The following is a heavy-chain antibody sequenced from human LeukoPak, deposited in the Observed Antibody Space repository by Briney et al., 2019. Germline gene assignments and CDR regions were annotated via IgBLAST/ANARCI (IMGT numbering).Heavy chain of an antibody. D-gene: IGHD1-26*01. Sequence: PGGSLRLSCAASGFTLSKHWMHWVRQAPGKGLVWASRINSDETTLQYADSVKGRFTISRDTAKNTLYLQMNSLRAEDTAVYYCARVIVGGTGVDCWGQGTLVTVSS. CDR2: INSDETTL. V-gene: IGHV3-74*01. CDR1: GFTLSKHW. CDR3: ARVIVGGTGVDC. J-gene: IGHJ4*02.